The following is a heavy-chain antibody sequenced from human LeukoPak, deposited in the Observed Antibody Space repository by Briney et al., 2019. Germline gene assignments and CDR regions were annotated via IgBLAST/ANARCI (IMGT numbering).Heavy chain of an antibody. J-gene: IGHJ4*02. CDR1: GGSISSSSYY. CDR2: IYHSGST. Sequence: SETLSLTCTVSGGSISSSSYYWGWIRQPPGKGLEWIGSIYHSGSTFYNSSLKSRVTISVDKSKNQFSLKLSSVTAADTAVYYCAGREFYGDYVDDYWGQGTLVTVSS. D-gene: IGHD4-17*01. CDR3: AGREFYGDYVDDY. V-gene: IGHV4-39*07.